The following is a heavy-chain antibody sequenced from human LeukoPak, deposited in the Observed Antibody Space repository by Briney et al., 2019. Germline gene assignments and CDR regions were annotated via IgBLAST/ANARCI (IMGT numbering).Heavy chain of an antibody. V-gene: IGHV3-7*03. CDR2: INHNGNVN. CDR3: ARGGGLDV. J-gene: IGHJ6*02. D-gene: IGHD3-16*01. Sequence: GGSLRLSCAASGFTFSNYNFYWVRQAPGKGLEWVASINHNGNVNYYVDSVKGRFTISRDNAKNSLYLQMSNLRAEDAAVYFCARGGGLDVWGQGATVTVSS. CDR1: GFTFSNYN.